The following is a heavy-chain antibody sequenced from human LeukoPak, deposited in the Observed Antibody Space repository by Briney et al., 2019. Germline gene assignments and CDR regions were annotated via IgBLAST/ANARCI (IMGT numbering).Heavy chain of an antibody. CDR1: GGSISSYH. CDR2: IYTNETT. Sequence: SETLSLTCTVSGGSISSYHWSWIRQAAGKGLEWIGRIYTNETTNSNPSLKSRVTMSIDTFKNQFSLRLRSVTAADTAVYFCARNRGSHRYYYGLDVWGQGTTVTVSS. D-gene: IGHD1-26*01. CDR3: ARNRGSHRYYYGLDV. J-gene: IGHJ6*02. V-gene: IGHV4-4*07.